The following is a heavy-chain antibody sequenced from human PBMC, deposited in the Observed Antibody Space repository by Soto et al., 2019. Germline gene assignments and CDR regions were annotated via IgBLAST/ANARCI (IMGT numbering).Heavy chain of an antibody. CDR3: ARILWFGEYNWFDP. CDR1: GFSLSNARMG. J-gene: IGHJ5*02. D-gene: IGHD3-10*01. CDR2: IFSNDEK. V-gene: IGHV2-26*01. Sequence: QVTLKESGPVLVKPTEALTLTCTVSGFSLSNARMGVSWIRQPPGKALEWLAHIFSNDEKSYSTSLKSRLTISKDTSKSQVVLTMTNMDPVDTATYYCARILWFGEYNWFDPWGQGTLVTVSS.